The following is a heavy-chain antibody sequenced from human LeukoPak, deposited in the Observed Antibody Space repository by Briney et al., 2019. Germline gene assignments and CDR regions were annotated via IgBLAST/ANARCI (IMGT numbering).Heavy chain of an antibody. D-gene: IGHD2-2*01. CDR1: GYTFTSYY. V-gene: IGHV1-46*01. CDR2: INPSGGST. CDR3: ARAGIVVVSAAMPPGY. J-gene: IGHJ4*02. Sequence: PGASVKVYCKASGYTFTSYYMHWERQAPGQGLEWMGIINPSGGSTSYAQKFQGRVTMTRDTSTSTVYMELSSLRSEDTAVYYCARAGIVVVSAAMPPGYWGQGTLVTVSS.